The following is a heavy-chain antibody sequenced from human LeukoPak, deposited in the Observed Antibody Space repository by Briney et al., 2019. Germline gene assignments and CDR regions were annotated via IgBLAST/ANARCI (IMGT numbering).Heavy chain of an antibody. CDR1: GFTVSSNY. V-gene: IGHV3-53*01. Sequence: GGSLRLSCAASGFTVSSNYMSWVRQAPGKGLEWVSVIQTGGSTYYADSVKGRFTISRDNSKNTLYLQMNSLRAEDTAVYYCGGRVLWFGELREHWGQGTLVTVSS. CDR2: IQTGGST. CDR3: GGRVLWFGELREH. D-gene: IGHD3-10*01. J-gene: IGHJ1*01.